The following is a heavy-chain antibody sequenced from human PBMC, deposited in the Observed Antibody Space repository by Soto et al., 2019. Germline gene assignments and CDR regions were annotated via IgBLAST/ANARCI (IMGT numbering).Heavy chain of an antibody. V-gene: IGHV1-18*01. CDR2: VSANNVDT. Sequence: ASVKVSFKASGFTFIIYGITWVRQAPGQGLEWMGWVSANNVDTHYAQKFQGRVTIATDTSTDTAYMELRSLRSDDTALYYCARRVGLAPVYDAYDIWGQGTMVTVSS. CDR3: ARRVGLAPVYDAYDI. CDR1: GFTFIIYG. D-gene: IGHD3-3*02. J-gene: IGHJ3*02.